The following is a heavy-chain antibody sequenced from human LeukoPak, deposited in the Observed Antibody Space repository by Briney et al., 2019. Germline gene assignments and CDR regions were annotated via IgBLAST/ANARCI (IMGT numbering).Heavy chain of an antibody. CDR3: ATDVHDYGGNSGFDY. Sequence: ASVKVSCKASGYTFSDYYMHWVRQAPGQGLEWMGWINPSSGDTNYAQKFQGRVTMTTDASISTAYMELSWLRADDTAIYYCATDVHDYGGNSGFDYWGQGSLVIVSS. V-gene: IGHV1-2*02. CDR2: INPSSGDT. J-gene: IGHJ4*02. CDR1: GYTFSDYY. D-gene: IGHD4-23*01.